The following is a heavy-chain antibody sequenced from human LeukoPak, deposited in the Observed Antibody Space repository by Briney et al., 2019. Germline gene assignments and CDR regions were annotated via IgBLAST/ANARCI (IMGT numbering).Heavy chain of an antibody. D-gene: IGHD2-15*01. CDR3: ARSAHVVVVAAKPLYFDY. J-gene: IGHJ4*02. CDR2: SDPEDGET. Sequence: ASVKVSCKVSGYTLTELSMHWVRQAPGKGLEWMGGSDPEDGETIYAQKFQGRVTMTRDTSTSTVYMELSSLRSEDTAVYYCARSAHVVVVAAKPLYFDYWGQGTLVTVSS. V-gene: IGHV1-24*01. CDR1: GYTLTELS.